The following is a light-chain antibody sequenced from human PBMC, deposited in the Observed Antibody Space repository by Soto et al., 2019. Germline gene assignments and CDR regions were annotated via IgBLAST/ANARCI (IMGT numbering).Light chain of an antibody. Sequence: DIQMTQSPSSLSASVGDRVTITCRESQSISSYLNWYQQKTGXXXKXMTXAXSTLQSGVPSRFSGSGSGTDFTLTISSLQPEDFATYYCQQSYSTPLTFGGGTKGDIK. J-gene: IGKJ4*01. CDR1: QSISSY. V-gene: IGKV1-39*01. CDR2: AXS. CDR3: QQSYSTPLT.